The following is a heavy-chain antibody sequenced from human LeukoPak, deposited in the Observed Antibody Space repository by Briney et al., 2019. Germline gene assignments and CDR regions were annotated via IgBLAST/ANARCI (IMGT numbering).Heavy chain of an antibody. V-gene: IGHV3-11*04. CDR1: GFTFSDYY. J-gene: IGHJ6*03. CDR3: ARALDYYYYMDV. CDR2: ISSSGSTI. Sequence: GGSLRLSCAASGFTFSDYYMSWIRQAPGKGLEWVSYISSSGSTIYYADSVKGRFTISRDNAKNSLYLQMNSLRAEDAAVYYCARALDYYYYMDVWGKGTTVTVSS.